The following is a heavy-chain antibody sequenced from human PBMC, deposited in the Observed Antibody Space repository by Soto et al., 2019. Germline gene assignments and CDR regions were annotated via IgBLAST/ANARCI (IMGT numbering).Heavy chain of an antibody. J-gene: IGHJ3*01. D-gene: IGHD6-19*01. CDR2: ISGSGSGSGVPT. Sequence: EVQVLESGGGLVQPGGSLRLSCAASGFTFSTYAMSWVRQAPGKGLEWVSSISGSGSGSGVPTYYADSVKGRFTISRDNSKNTLSLQMHSLRVDDTAVYYCAKSRAVADAFDFWGQGTMVTVSS. CDR1: GFTFSTYA. CDR3: AKSRAVADAFDF. V-gene: IGHV3-23*01.